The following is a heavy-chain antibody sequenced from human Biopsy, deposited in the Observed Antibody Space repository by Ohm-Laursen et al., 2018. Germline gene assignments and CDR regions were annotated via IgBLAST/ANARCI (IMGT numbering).Heavy chain of an antibody. CDR2: VYYTGST. D-gene: IGHD3-22*01. CDR1: GDSISSYY. J-gene: IGHJ2*01. CDR3: ARDRGYYSDRTVPGYFDL. Sequence: TLSLTCPVSGDSISSYYWSWIRQPPGKGLQWIGYVYYTGSTDYNPSLQSRVTISVDTSKSHFSLRLRSVTPADTAIYYCARDRGYYSDRTVPGYFDLWVRGTLVTVSS. V-gene: IGHV4-59*01.